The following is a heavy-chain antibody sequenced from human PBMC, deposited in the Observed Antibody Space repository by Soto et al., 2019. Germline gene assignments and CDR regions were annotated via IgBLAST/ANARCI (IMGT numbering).Heavy chain of an antibody. CDR3: ARDRAAGSY. CDR2: INSGGSTI. V-gene: IGHV3-48*03. J-gene: IGHJ4*02. Sequence: EVQLVESGGGLVQPGGSLRLSCVASGFSFDYYEMNWVRQAPGKGLEWVAYINSGGSTIHYADSVRGRFTVSRDNAKNPPYLKMNSLRVDDKALYYCARDRAAGSYWGQGTLVTVSS. D-gene: IGHD6-13*01. CDR1: GFSFDYYE.